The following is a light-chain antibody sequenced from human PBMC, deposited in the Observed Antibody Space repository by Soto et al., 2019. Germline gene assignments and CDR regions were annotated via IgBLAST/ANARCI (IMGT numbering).Light chain of an antibody. CDR2: KAS. J-gene: IGKJ1*01. CDR1: QSISTW. Sequence: DIQMTQSPSTLSASVGDRVTITCRASQSISTWLAWYQQKPGKAPKLLNYKASSLESGVPSRFSGSGSGTEFTLTISSVQPDDFATYYCQQYNSYSRTFGQGTKVEIK. CDR3: QQYNSYSRT. V-gene: IGKV1-5*03.